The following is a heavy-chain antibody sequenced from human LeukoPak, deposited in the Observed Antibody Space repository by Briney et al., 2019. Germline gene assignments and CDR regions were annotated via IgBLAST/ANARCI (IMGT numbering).Heavy chain of an antibody. D-gene: IGHD3-22*01. CDR1: GFTFSRYG. CDR2: IWYDGSNK. J-gene: IGHJ3*02. Sequence: GGSLRLSCVASGFTFSRYGMHWVRQAPGKGLEWVAIIWYDGSNKYYADSVKGRFTISRDTSKNTLYLQMDSLRAEDTAVHYCASGDTTGYSGDAFSIWGQGTMVTVSS. V-gene: IGHV3-33*03. CDR3: ASGDTTGYSGDAFSI.